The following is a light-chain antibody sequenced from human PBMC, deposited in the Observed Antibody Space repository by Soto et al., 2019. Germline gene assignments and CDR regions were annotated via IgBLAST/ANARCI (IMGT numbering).Light chain of an antibody. CDR3: HQRKSWPRT. J-gene: IGKJ1*01. Sequence: EIVLTQSPSTLSSSPVERSTLSCMASQTVSSKLAWYQHKPGQAPRLLIYDTSNRATGIPARFSGSGSGTDFTLTISSLEPEDFAVYYCHQRKSWPRTFGQGTKVDIK. CDR2: DTS. CDR1: QTVSSK. V-gene: IGKV3-11*01.